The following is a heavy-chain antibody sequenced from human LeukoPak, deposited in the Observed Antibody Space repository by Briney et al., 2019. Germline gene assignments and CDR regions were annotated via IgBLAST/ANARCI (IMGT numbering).Heavy chain of an antibody. CDR1: GFTFSDYS. CDR2: IGANSAI. CDR3: AREGYYGAFDI. V-gene: IGHV3-48*02. Sequence: GGSLRLSCAASGFTFSDYSMNWVRQAPGKGLEWVSYIGANSAIYYADSVKGRFTISRDNAMNSLSLQMNNLRDDDTAVYYCAREGYYGAFDIWGQGTMVTVSS. D-gene: IGHD3-10*01. J-gene: IGHJ3*02.